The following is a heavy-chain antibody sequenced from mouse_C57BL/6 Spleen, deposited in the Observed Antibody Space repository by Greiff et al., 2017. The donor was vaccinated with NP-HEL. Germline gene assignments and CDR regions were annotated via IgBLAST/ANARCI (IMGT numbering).Heavy chain of an antibody. Sequence: VQLQQPGAELVKPGASVKLSCKASGYTFTSYWMQWVKQRPGQGLEWIGEIDPSDSYTNYNQKFKGKATLTVDTSSSTAYMQLSSLTSEDSAVYYCASSPYGSSPWYFDVWGTGTTVTVSS. CDR1: GYTFTSYW. CDR3: ASSPYGSSPWYFDV. CDR2: IDPSDSYT. V-gene: IGHV1-50*01. J-gene: IGHJ1*03. D-gene: IGHD1-1*01.